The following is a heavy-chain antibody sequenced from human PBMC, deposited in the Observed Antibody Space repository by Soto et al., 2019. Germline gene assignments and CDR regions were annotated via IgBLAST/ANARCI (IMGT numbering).Heavy chain of an antibody. CDR1: GGSISSYY. CDR3: ARVTSLGSGYYSPETATFDY. Sequence: NPSETLSLTCTVSGGSISSYYWGWIRQPPGKGLEWIGYIYYSGSTNYNPSLKSRVTISVDTSKNQFSLKLSSVTAADTAVYYCARVTSLGSGYYSPETATFDYWGQGTLVTVSS. J-gene: IGHJ4*02. V-gene: IGHV4-59*01. D-gene: IGHD3-22*01. CDR2: IYYSGST.